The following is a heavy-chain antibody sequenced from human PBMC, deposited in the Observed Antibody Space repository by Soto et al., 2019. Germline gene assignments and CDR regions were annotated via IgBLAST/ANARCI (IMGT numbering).Heavy chain of an antibody. CDR1: GGSFSCYY. CDR2: INHSGST. J-gene: IGHJ4*02. Sequence: SETLSLTCAVYGGSFSCYYWSWIRQPPGKGLEWIGEINHSGSTNYNPSLKSRVTISVDTSKNQFSLKLSSVTAADTAVYYCARAGIAVAGTSPFDYWGQGTLVTV. CDR3: ARAGIAVAGTSPFDY. D-gene: IGHD6-19*01. V-gene: IGHV4-34*01.